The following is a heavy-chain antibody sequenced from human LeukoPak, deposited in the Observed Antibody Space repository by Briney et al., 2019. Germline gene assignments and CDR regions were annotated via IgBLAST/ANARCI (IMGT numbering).Heavy chain of an antibody. CDR3: AKDSESYGSGSYFIYYFDY. Sequence: PGGSLRLSCAASGFTFSSYGMHWVRQAPGKGLEWVAFIRYDGSNKYYADSVKGRFTISRDNSKNTLYLQMNSLRAEDTAVYYCAKDSESYGSGSYFIYYFDYWGRGTLVTVSS. V-gene: IGHV3-30*02. CDR1: GFTFSSYG. J-gene: IGHJ4*02. D-gene: IGHD3-10*01. CDR2: IRYDGSNK.